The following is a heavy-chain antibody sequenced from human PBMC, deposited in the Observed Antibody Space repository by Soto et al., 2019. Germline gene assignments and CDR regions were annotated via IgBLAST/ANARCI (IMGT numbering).Heavy chain of an antibody. Sequence: TSETLSLTCTVSGGSISSYYWSWIRQPPGKGLEWIGYIYYSGSTNYNPSLKSRVTISVDTSKNQFSLKLSSVTAADTAVYYCARVVVVVADGYFDYWGQGTLVTVSS. CDR3: ARVVVVVADGYFDY. V-gene: IGHV4-59*01. CDR2: IYYSGST. CDR1: GGSISSYY. D-gene: IGHD2-15*01. J-gene: IGHJ4*02.